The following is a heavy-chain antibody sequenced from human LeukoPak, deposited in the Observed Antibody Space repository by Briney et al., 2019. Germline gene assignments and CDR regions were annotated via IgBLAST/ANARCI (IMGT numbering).Heavy chain of an antibody. D-gene: IGHD6-13*01. V-gene: IGHV1-69*05. Sequence: KISCKGSGYSFTSYWIGWVRQAPGQGLEWMGGIIPIFGTANYAQKFQGRVTITTDESTSTAYMELSSLRSEDTAVYYCASHRRYSSSWYSYFDYWGQGTLVTVSS. CDR3: ASHRRYSSSWYSYFDY. CDR1: GYSFTSYW. J-gene: IGHJ4*02. CDR2: IIPIFGTA.